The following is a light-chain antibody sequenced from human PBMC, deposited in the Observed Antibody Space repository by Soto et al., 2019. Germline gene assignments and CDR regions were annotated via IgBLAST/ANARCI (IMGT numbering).Light chain of an antibody. V-gene: IGLV7-46*01. J-gene: IGLJ7*01. Sequence: QAVVTQETSVTVSPGGTVTLTCGSSTGAVTSGHYPYWFQQKPGQAPRTLIYDTSNKNSWTPARFSGSLRGGKAALTLSGAQPEDEAEYYCLLSYSGTRAVCGGGTQLTVL. CDR2: DTS. CDR3: LLSYSGTRAV. CDR1: TGAVTSGHY.